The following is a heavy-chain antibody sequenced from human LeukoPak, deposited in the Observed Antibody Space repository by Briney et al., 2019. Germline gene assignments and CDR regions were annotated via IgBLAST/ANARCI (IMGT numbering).Heavy chain of an antibody. D-gene: IGHD2-2*01. CDR3: ASSSGCSSTSYYLDYYYYYMDV. CDR2: ISAYNGNT. CDR1: GYTFTSYG. J-gene: IGHJ6*03. Sequence: ASVKVSCKASGYTFTSYGISWVRQAPGQGLEWMGWISAYNGNTNYAQKLQGRVTMTTDTSTSTVYMELSSLRSEDTAVYYCASSSGCSSTSYYLDYYYYYMDVWGKGTTVTVSS. V-gene: IGHV1-18*01.